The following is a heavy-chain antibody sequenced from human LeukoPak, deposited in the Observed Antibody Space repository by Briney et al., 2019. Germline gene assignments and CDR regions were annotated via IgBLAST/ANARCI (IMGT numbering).Heavy chain of an antibody. J-gene: IGHJ4*02. CDR3: ARVGAARSTPFFDY. V-gene: IGHV4-4*07. CDR1: GGSISIYY. Sequence: PSETLSLTCTVSGGSISIYYWSWVRQPAGKGLEWIGRIYTSGSTNYNPSLKSRVTMSVDTSKNQFSLKLSSVTAADTAVYYCARVGAARSTPFFDYWGQGTLVTVSS. CDR2: IYTSGST. D-gene: IGHD6-6*01.